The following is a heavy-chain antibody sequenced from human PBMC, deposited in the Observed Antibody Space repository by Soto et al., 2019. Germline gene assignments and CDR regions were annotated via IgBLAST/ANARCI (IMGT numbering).Heavy chain of an antibody. V-gene: IGHV3-33*01. J-gene: IGHJ4*02. CDR3: ARELKRGAPHDVDY. CDR1: GFTFSSYG. D-gene: IGHD1-1*01. Sequence: GGSLRLSCAASGFTFSSYGMHWVRQAPGKGLEWVAVIWYDGSNKYYADSVKGRFTISRDNSKNTLYLQMNSLRAEDTAVYYCARELKRGAPHDVDYWGQGTLVTVSS. CDR2: IWYDGSNK.